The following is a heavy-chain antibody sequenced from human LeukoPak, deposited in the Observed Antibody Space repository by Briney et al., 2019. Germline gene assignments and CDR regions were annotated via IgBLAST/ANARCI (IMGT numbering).Heavy chain of an antibody. D-gene: IGHD3-22*01. CDR3: ARAEYYDGSGYLGYYYYYMDV. CDR2: IIPILGTA. CDR1: LGTFISYA. J-gene: IGHJ6*03. Sequence: SVTVSFKASLGTFISYAISWVRQAPGQGGQGMGGIIPILGTANYAKKLQGRVTITTDESTSTAYMKLSSLRSEDTAVYYCARAEYYDGSGYLGYYYYYMDVWGKGTTVTVSS. V-gene: IGHV1-69*05.